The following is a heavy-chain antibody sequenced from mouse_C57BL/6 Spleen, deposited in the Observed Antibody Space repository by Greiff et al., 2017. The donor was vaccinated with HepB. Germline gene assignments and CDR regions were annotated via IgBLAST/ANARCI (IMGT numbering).Heavy chain of an antibody. CDR2: IYPRSGNT. CDR3: ASPNYYGSSTIYFDY. CDR1: GYTFTSYG. V-gene: IGHV1-81*01. D-gene: IGHD1-1*01. J-gene: IGHJ2*01. Sequence: QVQLQQSGAELARPGASVKLSCKASGYTFTSYGISWVKQRTGQGLEWIGEIYPRSGNTYYNEKFKGKATLTADKSSSTAYMELRSLTSEDSAVYFCASPNYYGSSTIYFDYWGQGTTLTVSS.